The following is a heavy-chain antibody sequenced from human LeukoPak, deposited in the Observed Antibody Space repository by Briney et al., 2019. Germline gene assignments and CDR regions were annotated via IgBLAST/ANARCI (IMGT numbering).Heavy chain of an antibody. CDR3: AREGVYNSPFDS. CDR2: MYRGGSR. J-gene: IGHJ4*02. Sequence: GGSLRLSCAASGFIVSNNFMSWVRQAPGKGLEWVSVMYRGGSRDHADSVKGRFTISRDNSKNTLYLQMDSLRVEDTAIYYCAREGVYNSPFDSWGRGTLVTVSS. CDR1: GFIVSNNF. V-gene: IGHV3-53*01. D-gene: IGHD1-1*01.